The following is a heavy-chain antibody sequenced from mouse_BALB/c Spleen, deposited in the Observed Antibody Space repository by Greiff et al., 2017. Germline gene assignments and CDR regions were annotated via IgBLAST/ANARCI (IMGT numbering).Heavy chain of an antibody. D-gene: IGHD1-1*01. Sequence: EVKVVESGGGLVKPGGSLKLSCAASGFTFSSYAMSWVRQSPEKRLEWVAEISSGGSYTYYPDTVTGRFTISRDNAKNTLYLEMSSLRSEDTAMYYCARDRGYGSSSYYFDYWGQGTTLTVSS. V-gene: IGHV5-9-4*01. CDR2: ISSGGSYT. J-gene: IGHJ2*01. CDR3: ARDRGYGSSSYYFDY. CDR1: GFTFSSYA.